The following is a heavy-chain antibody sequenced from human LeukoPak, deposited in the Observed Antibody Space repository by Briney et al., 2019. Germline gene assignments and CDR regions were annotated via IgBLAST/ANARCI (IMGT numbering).Heavy chain of an antibody. Sequence: GGSLRLSCAASGFTFSSYAMSWVRQAPGKGLEWVSAISGSGGSTYYADSVKGRFTISRDNSKNTLYLQMNSLRAEDTAVYYCATAEGDYDILTGSIPPPFDPWGQETLVTVSS. CDR2: ISGSGGST. CDR1: GFTFSSYA. V-gene: IGHV3-23*01. CDR3: ATAEGDYDILTGSIPPPFDP. J-gene: IGHJ5*02. D-gene: IGHD3-9*01.